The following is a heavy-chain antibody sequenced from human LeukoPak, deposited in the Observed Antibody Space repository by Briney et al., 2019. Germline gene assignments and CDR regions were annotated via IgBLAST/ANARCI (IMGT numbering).Heavy chain of an antibody. CDR1: GGTFSSYA. Sequence: KVSCKASGGTFSSYAISWVRQAPGQGLEWMGRIIPIFGIANYAQKFQGRVTITADKSTSTAYMELSSLRSEDTAVCYCARRGYSGYDDYYYYGMDVWGQGTTVTVSS. J-gene: IGHJ6*02. V-gene: IGHV1-69*04. CDR2: IIPIFGIA. CDR3: ARRGYSGYDDYYYYGMDV. D-gene: IGHD5-12*01.